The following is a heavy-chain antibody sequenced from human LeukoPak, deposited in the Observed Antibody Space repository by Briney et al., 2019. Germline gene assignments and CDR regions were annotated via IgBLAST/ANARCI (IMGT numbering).Heavy chain of an antibody. CDR3: ARGLRFLEWLLDY. V-gene: IGHV3-30*02. CDR1: GFIFKNYG. Sequence: GGSLRLSCAGSGFIFKNYGIHWVRQAPGKGLEWVAFIRFSGTNEYYADSVKGRFTISRDNAKNSLYLQMNSLRAEDTAVYYCARGLRFLEWLLDYWGQGTLVTVSS. CDR2: IRFSGTNE. J-gene: IGHJ4*02. D-gene: IGHD3-3*01.